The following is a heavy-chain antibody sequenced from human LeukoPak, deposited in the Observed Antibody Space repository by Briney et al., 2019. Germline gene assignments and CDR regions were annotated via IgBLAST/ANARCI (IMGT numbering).Heavy chain of an antibody. J-gene: IGHJ4*02. CDR2: INPNSGGT. CDR3: AKVLWFGTPYFDY. D-gene: IGHD3-10*01. Sequence: ASVKVSCKASGYTFTGYYMHWVRQAPGQGLEWMGWINPNSGGTNYAQKFQGRVTMTRDTSISTAYMELSRLRSDDTAVYYCAKVLWFGTPYFDYWGQGTLVTVSS. V-gene: IGHV1-2*02. CDR1: GYTFTGYY.